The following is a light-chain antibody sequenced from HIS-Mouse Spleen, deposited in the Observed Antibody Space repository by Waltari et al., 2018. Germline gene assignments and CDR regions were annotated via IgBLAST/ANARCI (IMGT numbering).Light chain of an antibody. CDR2: EGS. Sequence: QSALTQPASVSGSPGQSITIPCTGTSSDVGSYNIFSWYQQPPGKAPKLMIYEGSKRPSGVSNRFSGSKSGNTASLTISGLQAEDEADYYCCSYAGSSTLVFGGGTKLTVL. J-gene: IGLJ2*01. CDR3: CSYAGSSTLV. V-gene: IGLV2-23*01. CDR1: SSDVGSYNI.